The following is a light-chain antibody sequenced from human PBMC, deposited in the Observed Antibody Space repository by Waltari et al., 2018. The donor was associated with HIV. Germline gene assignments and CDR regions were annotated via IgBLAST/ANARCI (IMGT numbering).Light chain of an antibody. J-gene: IGKJ1*01. V-gene: IGKV1-39*01. Sequence: QMTQSPSSLSASVGDRVTITCRASQSTSSYLNWYQQKPGKAPKLLIYAASSLQSGVPSRFSGSGSGTDFTLTISSLQPEDFATYYCQQTYSTPPTFGQGTKVEIK. CDR3: QQTYSTPPT. CDR1: QSTSSY. CDR2: AAS.